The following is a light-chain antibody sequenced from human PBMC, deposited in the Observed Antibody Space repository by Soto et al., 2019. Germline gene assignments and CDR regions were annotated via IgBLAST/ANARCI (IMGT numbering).Light chain of an antibody. V-gene: IGLV2-14*03. CDR3: SSYTSSSTYG. Sequence: QSVLTQPASVSGSPGQSITISCSGTSSDVGGYNYVFWYQHHPGKAPKLMIYDVSNRPSGVSNRFSGSKSGNTASLTISGLQAEDEADYSCSSYTSSSTYGFRTGTKVPVL. CDR2: DVS. J-gene: IGLJ1*01. CDR1: SSDVGGYNY.